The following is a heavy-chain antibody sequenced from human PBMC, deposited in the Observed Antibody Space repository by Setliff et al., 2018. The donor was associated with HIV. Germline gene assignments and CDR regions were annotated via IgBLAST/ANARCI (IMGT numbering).Heavy chain of an antibody. CDR1: GYTFTSYG. CDR3: ARVLDPGIAVATHAFDI. CDR2: ISAYNRNV. V-gene: IGHV1-18*01. J-gene: IGHJ3*02. Sequence: ASVKVSYKASGYTFTSYGVSWVRQAPGQGLEWMGWISAYNRNVNYSQKVQGRVTMTTDTSTSTAYMELKNLKSDDTAVYYCARVLDPGIAVATHAFDIWGQGTMVTVSS. D-gene: IGHD6-19*01.